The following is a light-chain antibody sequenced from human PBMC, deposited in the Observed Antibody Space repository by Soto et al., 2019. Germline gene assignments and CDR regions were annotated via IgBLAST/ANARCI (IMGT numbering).Light chain of an antibody. J-gene: IGKJ1*01. Sequence: DIQMTHSPSTLPESVGDSFFITCRGSPSIRNWFALYQHKPGKAPNLPIYDASNLASGVPSRFSGSGSGTEFTPTISSLQPDDFATYYCQQYQSSWTFGQGTKV. CDR2: DAS. CDR3: QQYQSSWT. V-gene: IGKV1-5*01. CDR1: PSIRNW.